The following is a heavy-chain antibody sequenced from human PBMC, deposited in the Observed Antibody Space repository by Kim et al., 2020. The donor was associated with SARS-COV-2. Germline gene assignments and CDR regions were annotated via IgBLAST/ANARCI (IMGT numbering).Heavy chain of an antibody. CDR3: ARAMDYYDSSGDAFDI. Sequence: GGSLRLSCAASGFTFSSYSMNWVRQAPGKGLECFSSIISSSIYIFYAYSVKGRFTISIDNAKNSLFLQMNSLRAEDTAVYYCARAMDYYDSSGDAFDIWGQGTMVTVSS. CDR2: IISSSIYI. J-gene: IGHJ3*02. V-gene: IGHV3-21*01. D-gene: IGHD3-22*01. CDR1: GFTFSSYS.